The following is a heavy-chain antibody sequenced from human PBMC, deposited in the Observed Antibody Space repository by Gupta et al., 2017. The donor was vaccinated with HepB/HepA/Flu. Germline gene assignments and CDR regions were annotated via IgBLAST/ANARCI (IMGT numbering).Heavy chain of an antibody. CDR1: GFTFSIYG. V-gene: IGHV3-30*18. CDR2: IPYDGSSE. Sequence: QVQLVESGRGVVQPGKSLRLSCAASGFTFSIYGFHWVRQAPGKGLEWVAVIPYDGSSEDYADSVKGRFTVSRDNSKNTLYLEMHSLRAEDTALYYCAKDEQQLALVSWGQGTLVTVS. J-gene: IGHJ4*02. CDR3: AKDEQQLALVS. D-gene: IGHD6-13*01.